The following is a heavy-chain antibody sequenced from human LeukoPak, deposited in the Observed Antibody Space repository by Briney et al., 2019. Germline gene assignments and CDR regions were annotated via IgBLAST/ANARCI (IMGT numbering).Heavy chain of an antibody. V-gene: IGHV1-2*02. CDR3: ATSPIYCSSTSCPFDY. CDR2: INPNSGGT. CDR1: GYTFTGYY. D-gene: IGHD2-2*01. J-gene: IGHJ4*02. Sequence: GASVKVSCKASGYTFTGYYMHWVRQAPGQGLEWMGWINPNSGGTNYAQKFQGRVTMTRDTSISTAYMELSSLRSEDTAVYYCATSPIYCSSTSCPFDYWGQGTLVTVSS.